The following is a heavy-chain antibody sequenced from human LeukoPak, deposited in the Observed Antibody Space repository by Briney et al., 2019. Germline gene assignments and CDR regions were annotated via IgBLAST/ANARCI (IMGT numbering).Heavy chain of an antibody. CDR1: GGSISSSSYY. V-gene: IGHV4-39*07. CDR3: ARDVGSLQGGFDY. Sequence: PSETLSLTCTVSGGSISSSSYYWGWIRQPPGKGLEWIGEIYHSGSTNYNPSLKSRVTISVDKSKNQFSLKLSSVTAADTAVYYCARDVGSLQGGFDYWGQGTLVTVSS. CDR2: IYHSGST. D-gene: IGHD3-10*01. J-gene: IGHJ4*02.